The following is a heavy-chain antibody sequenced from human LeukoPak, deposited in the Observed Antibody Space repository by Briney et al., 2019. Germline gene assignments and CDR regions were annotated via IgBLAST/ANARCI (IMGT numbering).Heavy chain of an antibody. CDR2: VSGSGGST. CDR3: ARGRGSSRYYFDY. CDR1: GFTFGSYA. J-gene: IGHJ4*02. Sequence: GGSLRLSCAASGFTFGSYAMSWVRQAPGKGLEWVSAVSGSGGSTYYADSVKGRFTISRDNSKNTLYLQMNSLRAEDTAVYYCARGRGSSRYYFDYWGQGTLVTVSS. D-gene: IGHD1-26*01. V-gene: IGHV3-23*01.